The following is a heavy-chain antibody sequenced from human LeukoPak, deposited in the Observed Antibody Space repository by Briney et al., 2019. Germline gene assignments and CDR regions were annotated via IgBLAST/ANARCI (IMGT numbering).Heavy chain of an antibody. V-gene: IGHV1-69*04. CDR3: ARDRGCSGGSCYPNWFDP. CDR1: GGTFSSYT. Sequence: SVKVSCKASGGTFSSYTISWVRQAHGRGLEWMGRINPILGIANYAQKFQGRVTITADKSTSTAYMELSSLRSEDTAVYYCARDRGCSGGSCYPNWFDPWGQGTLVTVSS. CDR2: INPILGIA. J-gene: IGHJ5*02. D-gene: IGHD2-15*01.